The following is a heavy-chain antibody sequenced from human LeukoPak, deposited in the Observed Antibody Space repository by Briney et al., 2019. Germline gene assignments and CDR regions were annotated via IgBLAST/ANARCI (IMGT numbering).Heavy chain of an antibody. J-gene: IGHJ4*02. D-gene: IGHD2-15*01. V-gene: IGHV1-2*02. CDR3: SRGAAGDF. Sequence: ASVKVSCKVSGSSFTDQSLHWVRQAPGQGLQWMGWLDPNRGGTDFSPEFQGRVTMLADKSTNTAYMVLSRLTSDDTAIYYCSRGAAGDFWGRGTLVTVS. CDR2: LDPNRGGT. CDR1: GSSFTDQS.